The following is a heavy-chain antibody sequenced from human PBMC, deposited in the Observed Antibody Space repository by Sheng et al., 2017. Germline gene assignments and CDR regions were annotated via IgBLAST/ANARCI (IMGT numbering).Heavy chain of an antibody. CDR2: IYYSGST. CDR1: GGSISSYY. D-gene: IGHD6-6*01. J-gene: IGHJ4*02. CDR3: ARAEYSSPWIPDY. V-gene: IGHV4-59*01. Sequence: QVQLQESGPGLVKPSETLSLTCTVSGGSISSYYWSWIRQPPGKGLEWIGYIYYSGSTNYNPSLKSRVTISVDTSKNQFSLKLSSVTAADTAVYYCARAEYSSPWIPDYWGKGTLVTVSS.